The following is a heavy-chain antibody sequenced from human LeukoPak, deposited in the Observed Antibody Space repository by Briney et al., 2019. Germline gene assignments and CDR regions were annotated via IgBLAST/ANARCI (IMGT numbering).Heavy chain of an antibody. J-gene: IGHJ4*02. V-gene: IGHV3-48*03. Sequence: GGSLRLSCTVSGFTFSGYEMNWVRQAPGKGLEWVSYISSSGSTIFYADSVKGRFTISRDNAKNSLYLQMNSLRAEDTAVYYCAKGMYGDYAHWGLGTLVTVSS. CDR3: AKGMYGDYAH. CDR1: GFTFSGYE. CDR2: ISSSGSTI. D-gene: IGHD4-17*01.